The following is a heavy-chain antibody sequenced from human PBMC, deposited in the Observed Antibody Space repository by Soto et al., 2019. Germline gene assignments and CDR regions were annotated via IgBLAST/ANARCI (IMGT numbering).Heavy chain of an antibody. J-gene: IGHJ6*02. D-gene: IGHD6-13*01. CDR1: GGSFSGYY. Sequence: QVQLQQWGAGLLKPSETLSLTCAVYGGSFSGYYWSWIRQPPGKGLEWIGEINHSGSTNYNPSLKSRVTISVDTSKIQFSLKLSSVTAADTAVYYCASGYSSSWYDYYYYGMDVWGQGTTVTVSS. CDR3: ASGYSSSWYDYYYYGMDV. V-gene: IGHV4-34*01. CDR2: INHSGST.